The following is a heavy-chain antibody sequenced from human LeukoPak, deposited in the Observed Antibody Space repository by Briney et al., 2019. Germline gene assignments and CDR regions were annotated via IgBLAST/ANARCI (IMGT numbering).Heavy chain of an antibody. D-gene: IGHD6-13*01. J-gene: IGHJ4*02. V-gene: IGHV1-69*02. Sequence: SVKVSCKASGGTFSSYTISWVRQAPGQGLEWMGRIIPILGIANYAQKFQGRVTITADKSTSTAYMELSSLRSEDTAVYYCARAGRAAGNIWDDYWGQGTLVTASS. CDR1: GGTFSSYT. CDR2: IIPILGIA. CDR3: ARAGRAAGNIWDDY.